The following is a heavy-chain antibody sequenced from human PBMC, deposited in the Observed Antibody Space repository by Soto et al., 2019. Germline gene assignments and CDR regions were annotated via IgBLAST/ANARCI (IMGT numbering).Heavy chain of an antibody. CDR1: GDSVSSGSYY. D-gene: IGHD1-1*01. CDR3: ARGGGGTAYFDS. Sequence: PSETLSLTCTVSGDSVSSGSYYWSWIRQPPGKGLECIGYIYYSGSTNYNPSLKSRVSISVDTSKNQFSLKLSSVTAADTAVYYCARGGGGTAYFDSWGQGNMVAVYS. V-gene: IGHV4-61*01. J-gene: IGHJ4*02. CDR2: IYYSGST.